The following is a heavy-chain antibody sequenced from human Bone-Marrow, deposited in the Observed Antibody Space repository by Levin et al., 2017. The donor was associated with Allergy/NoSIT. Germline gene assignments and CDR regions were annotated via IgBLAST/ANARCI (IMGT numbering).Heavy chain of an antibody. CDR3: ARQRGTNFDY. Sequence: SETLSLNCSVSGGSMSTYYWSWLRQPAGKKLEWIGYMHYGGSIDYNPSLKSRVTISVDTSKNPFSLNLRSVTAADTAVYYCARQRGTNFDYWGQGTLVTVSS. J-gene: IGHJ4*02. CDR1: GGSMSTYY. D-gene: IGHD3-16*01. CDR2: MHYGGSI. V-gene: IGHV4-59*08.